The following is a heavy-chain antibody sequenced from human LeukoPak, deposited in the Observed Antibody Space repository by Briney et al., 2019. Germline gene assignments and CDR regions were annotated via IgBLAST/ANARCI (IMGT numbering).Heavy chain of an antibody. CDR1: GGSINSFY. CDR3: ARENWRSKSIDFDS. J-gene: IGHJ4*02. Sequence: SETLSLICTVSGGSINSFYWTWIRQPAGKGLEWIGRIYSSGSTNFNPSLKSRVTMSVDTSKNQFSLRLSSVTAADTAAYFCARENWRSKSIDFDSWGQGTLVTVS. V-gene: IGHV4-4*07. D-gene: IGHD6-6*01. CDR2: IYSSGST.